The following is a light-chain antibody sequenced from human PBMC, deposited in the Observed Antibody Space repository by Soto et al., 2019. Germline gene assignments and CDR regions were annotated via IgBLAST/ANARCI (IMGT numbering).Light chain of an antibody. CDR2: DAS. CDR3: QQYNVLFT. Sequence: VVMTQSQATLAVSPGERVTLSCRASQSVSSHLAWYQQKPGQSPRLLIYDASTRANGIPARFSGSGSGTAFLLSSTSLQSEDLAVYYCQQYNVLFTFGGGTKVEIK. CDR1: QSVSSH. V-gene: IGKV3-15*01. J-gene: IGKJ4*01.